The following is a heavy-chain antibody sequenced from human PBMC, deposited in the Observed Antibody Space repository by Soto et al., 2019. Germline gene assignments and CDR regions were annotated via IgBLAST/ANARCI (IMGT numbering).Heavy chain of an antibody. V-gene: IGHV3-53*05. CDR3: ARVAAPYVVGATPTDY. CDR2: IYSGGST. CDR1: RFTVSSNY. J-gene: IGHJ4*02. Sequence: GSLILSCAASRFTVSSNYISWVRQAPGKGLEWVSVIYSGGSTYYADSVKGRFTISRDNSKNTLYLQMNSLRAEDTAVYYCARVAAPYVVGATPTDYWGQGTLVTVSS. D-gene: IGHD1-26*01.